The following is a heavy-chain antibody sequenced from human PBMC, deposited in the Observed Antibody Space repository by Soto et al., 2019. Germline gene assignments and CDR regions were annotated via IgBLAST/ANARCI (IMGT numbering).Heavy chain of an antibody. CDR2: IYHSGST. Sequence: QVQLQESGPGLVKPSGTLSLTCAVSGGSISSSNWWSWVRQPPGKGPEWIGEIYHSGSTNYNPSLKSRVTISVDKSKNPCSLKLSPVTAAGTAVYYCARVKASGVNFDYWGQGTLVTVSS. J-gene: IGHJ4*02. D-gene: IGHD6-25*01. CDR3: ARVKASGVNFDY. CDR1: GGSISSSNW. V-gene: IGHV4-4*02.